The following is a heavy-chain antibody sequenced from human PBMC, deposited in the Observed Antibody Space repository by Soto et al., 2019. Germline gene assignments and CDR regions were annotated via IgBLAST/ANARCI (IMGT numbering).Heavy chain of an antibody. V-gene: IGHV1-46*01. Sequence: GASVKVSCKXSGYTFTSYYMHWVRQAPGQGLEWMGIINPSGGSTSYAQKFQGRVTMTRDTSTSTVYMELSSLRSEDTAVYYCARGSIAAPKLFDPWGQGTLVTVS. CDR2: INPSGGST. CDR3: ARGSIAAPKLFDP. CDR1: GYTFTSYY. D-gene: IGHD6-6*01. J-gene: IGHJ5*02.